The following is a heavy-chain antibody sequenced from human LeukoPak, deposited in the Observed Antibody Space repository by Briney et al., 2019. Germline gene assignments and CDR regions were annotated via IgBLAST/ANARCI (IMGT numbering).Heavy chain of an antibody. CDR2: IYHSGST. CDR1: GGSISSGGYS. J-gene: IGHJ4*02. V-gene: IGHV4-30-2*01. D-gene: IGHD6-13*01. Sequence: SETLSPTCAVSGGSISSGGYSWSWIRQPPGKGLEWIGYIYHSGSTYYNPSLKSRVTISVDRSKNQFSLKLSSVTAADTAVYYCARGAAAGRGWFDYWGQGTLVTVSS. CDR3: ARGAAAGRGWFDY.